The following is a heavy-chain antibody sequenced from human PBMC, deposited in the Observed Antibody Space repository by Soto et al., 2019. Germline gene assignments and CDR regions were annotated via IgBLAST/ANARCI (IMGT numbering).Heavy chain of an antibody. J-gene: IGHJ4*02. CDR3: ARVQPKQSGAFAY. Sequence: QVQLVESGGGVVQPGMSLRLSCAASGFTFSSYGMQWVRQAPGKWVECVAVIWYDGSNKYYADSVKGRFTISRDNSKDTLYRPMNSLRAEDTAVYYCARVQPKQSGAFAYCGQGTLVTVSS. V-gene: IGHV3-33*01. CDR1: GFTFSSYG. CDR2: IWYDGSNK. D-gene: IGHD1-1*01.